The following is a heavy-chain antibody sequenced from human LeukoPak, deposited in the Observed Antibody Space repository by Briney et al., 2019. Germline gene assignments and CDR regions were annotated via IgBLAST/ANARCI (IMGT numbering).Heavy chain of an antibody. D-gene: IGHD6-19*01. J-gene: IGHJ4*02. CDR1: GFAFSSYA. CDR2: ISGSGATT. V-gene: IGHV3-23*01. Sequence: GGSLRLFCAASGFAFSSYAMRWVRQAAGKGLDWVSTISGSGATTSYADSVKGRFTISRDNSKNTLYLQMNSLRAEDTAVYYCAKDFLLRMAVAIDYWGQGTLVTVSS. CDR3: AKDFLLRMAVAIDY.